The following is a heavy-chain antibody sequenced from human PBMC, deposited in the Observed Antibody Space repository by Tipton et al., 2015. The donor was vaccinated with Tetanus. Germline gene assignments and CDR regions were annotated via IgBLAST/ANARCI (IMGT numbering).Heavy chain of an antibody. J-gene: IGHJ4*02. Sequence: TLSLTCTVSGGSISSSNYYWGWIRQPPGKGLEWIGRIYYSGSTSYNPSLKSRATISVDTSKNQFSLELNSVTAADTAVYYCARRGGDFLTGYYDSWGQGTLVTVSS. V-gene: IGHV4-39*01. D-gene: IGHD3-9*01. CDR1: GGSISSSNYY. CDR3: ARRGGDFLTGYYDS. CDR2: IYYSGST.